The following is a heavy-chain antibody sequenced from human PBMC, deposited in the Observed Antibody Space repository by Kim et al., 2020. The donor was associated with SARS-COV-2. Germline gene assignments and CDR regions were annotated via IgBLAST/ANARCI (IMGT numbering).Heavy chain of an antibody. J-gene: IGHJ4*02. CDR1: GFTFRSYV. Sequence: GGSLRLSCAASGFTFRSYVMSWVRQAPGKGLEWVSSISDSGGSTYYADSVKGRFTISRDNSKKTLYLQMSSLRAEDTAVYYCAKGAPFDYWGQGTLVTVSS. V-gene: IGHV3-23*01. CDR2: ISDSGGST. CDR3: AKGAPFDY.